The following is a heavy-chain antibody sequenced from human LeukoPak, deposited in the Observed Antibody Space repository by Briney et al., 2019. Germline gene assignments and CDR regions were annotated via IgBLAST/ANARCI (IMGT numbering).Heavy chain of an antibody. V-gene: IGHV3-23*01. CDR1: GFTFSSYA. CDR3: AKSGSVVPAAIYY. D-gene: IGHD2-2*01. CDR2: ISGSGGST. J-gene: IGHJ4*02. Sequence: GGSLRLSCAASGFTFSSYAMSWVRQAPGKGLEWVSAISGSGGSTYYADSVKGRFTISRDNSKNTLYLQLNSLRAEDTAVYYCAKSGSVVPAAIYYWGQGTLVTVSS.